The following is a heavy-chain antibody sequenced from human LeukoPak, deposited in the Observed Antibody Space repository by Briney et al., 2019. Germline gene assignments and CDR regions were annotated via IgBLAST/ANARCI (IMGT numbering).Heavy chain of an antibody. CDR3: AKMYDDFWSPFDY. Sequence: PGGSLRLSCAASTFTFRNYAMSWVRQAPGKGLEWVSGLSGSGSDTYYADSVKGRFTISRDNSQSTLYLQMNNLRGDDTAVYYCAKMYDDFWSPFDYWGQGTLVTVSP. J-gene: IGHJ4*02. CDR2: LSGSGSDT. D-gene: IGHD3-3*01. CDR1: TFTFRNYA. V-gene: IGHV3-23*01.